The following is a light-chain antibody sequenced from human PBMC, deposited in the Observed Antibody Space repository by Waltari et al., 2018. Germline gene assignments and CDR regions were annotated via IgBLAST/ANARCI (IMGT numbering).Light chain of an antibody. CDR3: QQRSNWPPA. V-gene: IGKV3-11*01. CDR1: QSVSSY. J-gene: IGKJ3*01. Sequence: EIVLTQSPATLSLSPGDRATLSCRASQSVSSYLAWYQQKPGQAPRLLIYDASNRATGIPARFSGSESGTDFTLIISSLEPEDYAVYYCQQRSNWPPAFGPGTKVDIK. CDR2: DAS.